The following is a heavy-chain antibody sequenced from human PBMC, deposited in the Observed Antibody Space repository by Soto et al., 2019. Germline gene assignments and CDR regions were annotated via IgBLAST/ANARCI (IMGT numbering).Heavy chain of an antibody. CDR3: AREAGYSSTWYLLRHRYYFDY. D-gene: IGHD6-13*01. J-gene: IGHJ4*02. Sequence: GASVKVSCKASGYTFTSYGISWVRQAPGQGLEWMGWISAYNGNTNYAQKLQGRVTMTTNTSTSTAYMELRSLRSDDTAVYYCAREAGYSSTWYLLRHRYYFDYWGQGTLVTVSS. V-gene: IGHV1-18*01. CDR1: GYTFTSYG. CDR2: ISAYNGNT.